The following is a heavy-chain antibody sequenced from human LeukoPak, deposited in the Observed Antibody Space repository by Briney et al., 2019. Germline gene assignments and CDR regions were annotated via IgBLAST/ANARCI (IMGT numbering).Heavy chain of an antibody. J-gene: IGHJ6*02. D-gene: IGHD3-9*01. Sequence: GGSLRLSCAASGFTFSGYSMNWVRQAPGKGLEWVSYISSSSSTIYYADSVKGRFTISRDNAKNSLYLQMNSLRAEDTAVYYCARELRYFDWLFEPDYYYGMDVWGQGTTVTVSS. V-gene: IGHV3-48*04. CDR1: GFTFSGYS. CDR2: ISSSSSTI. CDR3: ARELRYFDWLFEPDYYYGMDV.